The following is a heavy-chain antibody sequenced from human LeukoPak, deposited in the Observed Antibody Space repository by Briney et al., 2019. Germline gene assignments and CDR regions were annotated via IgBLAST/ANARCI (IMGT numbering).Heavy chain of an antibody. V-gene: IGHV3-74*01. Sequence: GGSLRLSCTASGFTFSTDWMHWVRHAPGKGLVWVSRISSDGSITSYADSVKGRFTISRDNAKDTLYLQMNSLRAEDTAVYYCARHLNYYLDYWGQGTLVTVSS. CDR1: GFTFSTDW. CDR3: ARHLNYYLDY. J-gene: IGHJ4*02. CDR2: ISSDGSIT. D-gene: IGHD3-10*01.